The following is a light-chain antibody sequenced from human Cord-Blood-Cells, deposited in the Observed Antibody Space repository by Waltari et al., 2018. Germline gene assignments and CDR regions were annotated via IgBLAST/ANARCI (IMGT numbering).Light chain of an antibody. Sequence: PGERATLSCRASQSVSSYLAWYQQKPGQAPRLLIYDASNRATGIPARFSGSGSGTDFTLTISSLEPEDFAVYYCQQRSNWPPWTFGQGTKVEIK. CDR1: QSVSSY. J-gene: IGKJ1*01. CDR2: DAS. V-gene: IGKV3-11*01. CDR3: QQRSNWPPWT.